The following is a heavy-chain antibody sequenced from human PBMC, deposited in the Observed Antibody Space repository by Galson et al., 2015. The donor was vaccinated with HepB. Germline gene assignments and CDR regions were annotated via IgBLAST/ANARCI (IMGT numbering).Heavy chain of an antibody. CDR2: ISAYNGNT. Sequence: SVKVSCKASGYTFTSYGISWVRQAPGQGLEWMGWISAYNGNTNYAQKLQGRVTMTTDTSTSTAYMELRSLRSDDTAVYYCARGGEWLRYYYYYGMDVWGQGTTVTVSS. V-gene: IGHV1-18*01. CDR1: GYTFTSYG. CDR3: ARGGEWLRYYYYYGMDV. D-gene: IGHD5-12*01. J-gene: IGHJ6*02.